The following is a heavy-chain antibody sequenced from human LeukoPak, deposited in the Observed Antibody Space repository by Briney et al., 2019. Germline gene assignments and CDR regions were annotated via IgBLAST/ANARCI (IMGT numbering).Heavy chain of an antibody. CDR1: GFTLSSSS. D-gene: IGHD4-17*01. Sequence: GGSLRLSCAASGFTLSSSSMNWVRQAPGKGLEWVANIKRDGTEKYYVGSVEGRFTISRDNAKNSLYLQMNSLRAEDTAVYYCARGPNTDYGRRYYYYMDVWGKGTTVTVSS. CDR3: ARGPNTDYGRRYYYYMDV. J-gene: IGHJ6*03. CDR2: IKRDGTEK. V-gene: IGHV3-7*01.